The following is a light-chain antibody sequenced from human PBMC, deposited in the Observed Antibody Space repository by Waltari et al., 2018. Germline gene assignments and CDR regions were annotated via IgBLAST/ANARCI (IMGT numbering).Light chain of an antibody. J-gene: IGLJ3*02. Sequence: QLVLTQSPSASASLGASVKLSCTLSSGHSSNVIAWHQQQPEKGRRYLMKVNSDGSHSKGDKIPDRFSGSSSGAEHYRTISSLQSEDEADYNCQTGGHGTWVFGGGTKLTVL. CDR2: VNSDGSH. CDR3: QTGGHGTWV. CDR1: SGHSSNV. V-gene: IGLV4-69*01.